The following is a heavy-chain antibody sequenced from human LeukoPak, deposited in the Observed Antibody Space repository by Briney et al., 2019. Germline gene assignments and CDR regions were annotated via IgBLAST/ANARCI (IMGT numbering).Heavy chain of an antibody. CDR1: GYTFTSYG. V-gene: IGHV1-18*01. J-gene: IGHJ6*03. CDR3: ARATGGYYYYYYMDV. CDR2: ISAYNGNT. D-gene: IGHD7-27*01. Sequence: ASVKVSCKASGYTFTSYGISWVRQAPGQGLEWMGWISAYNGNTNYAQKLQGRVTMTTDTSTSTAYMELSSLRSEDTAVYYRARATGGYYYYYYMDVWGKGTTVTVSS.